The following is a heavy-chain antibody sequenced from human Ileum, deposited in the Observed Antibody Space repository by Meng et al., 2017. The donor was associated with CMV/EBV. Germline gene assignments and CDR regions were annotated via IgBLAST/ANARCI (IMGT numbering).Heavy chain of an antibody. CDR1: GFTFASYA. D-gene: IGHD2-8*01. V-gene: IGHV3-30*04. CDR3: ATGLMSAFEI. Sequence: GGSLRLSCAASGFTFASYAMNWVRQAPGKGLEWVAFISYDGSKKKYADSVTGRFTISRDNANKMLYLQMNSLRAEDTAVYYCATGLMSAFEIWGQGTMVTVSS. CDR2: ISYDGSKK. J-gene: IGHJ3*02.